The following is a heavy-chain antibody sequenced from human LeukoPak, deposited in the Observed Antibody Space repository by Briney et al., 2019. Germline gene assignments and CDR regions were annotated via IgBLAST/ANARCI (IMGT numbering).Heavy chain of an antibody. CDR1: GYTFTSCD. J-gene: IGHJ4*02. Sequence: ASVKVSCKASGYTFTSCDINWVRQATGQGLEWMGWMNPNSGATNYAQKFQGRVTMTRDTSSSTAYMELRRLTSDDTAVYYCARDPTNWIDYWGQGTLVTVSS. CDR2: MNPNSGAT. D-gene: IGHD3-3*01. V-gene: IGHV1-2*02. CDR3: ARDPTNWIDY.